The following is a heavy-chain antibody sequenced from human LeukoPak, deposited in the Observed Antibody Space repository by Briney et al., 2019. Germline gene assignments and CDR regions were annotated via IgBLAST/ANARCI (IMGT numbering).Heavy chain of an antibody. J-gene: IGHJ5*02. CDR3: ARDWYSSSSRWFDP. V-gene: IGHV3-7*01. Sequence: GGSLRLSCAASGFTFSSYWMSWVRQAPGKGLEWVANIKQDGSEKYYVDSVKGRFTISRDNAKNSLYLQMNSLRAEDTAVYYCARDWYSSSSRWFDPWGQGTLVTVSS. CDR2: IKQDGSEK. D-gene: IGHD6-6*01. CDR1: GFTFSSYW.